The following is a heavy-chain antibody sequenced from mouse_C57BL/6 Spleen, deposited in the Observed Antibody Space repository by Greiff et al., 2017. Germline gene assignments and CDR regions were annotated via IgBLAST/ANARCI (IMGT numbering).Heavy chain of an antibody. CDR2: IYPGDGDT. CDR1: GYAFSSSW. J-gene: IGHJ4*01. Sequence: VQLQQSGPELVKPGASVKISCKASGYAFSSSWMNWVKQRPGKGLEWIGRIYPGDGDTNYNGKFKGKATLTADKSSSTAYMQLSSLTSEDSAVYFCARGGGNSYYYAMDYWGQGTSVTVSS. D-gene: IGHD2-1*01. V-gene: IGHV1-82*01. CDR3: ARGGGNSYYYAMDY.